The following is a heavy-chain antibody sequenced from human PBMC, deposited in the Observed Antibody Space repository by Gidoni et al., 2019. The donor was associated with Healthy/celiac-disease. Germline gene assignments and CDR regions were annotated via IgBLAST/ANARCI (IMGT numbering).Heavy chain of an antibody. Sequence: QVQLVESGGGVVQPGRSLRLSCDASGFTFSSSGMHWVRPAPVNGLEWVAVIWYDGSNKYYVDSVKGRFTISRDNSKNTLYLQMNSLRAEDTAVYYCAREPYGDYSTGTGDYWGQGTLVTVSS. CDR3: AREPYGDYSTGTGDY. CDR1: GFTFSSSG. D-gene: IGHD4-17*01. CDR2: IWYDGSNK. J-gene: IGHJ4*02. V-gene: IGHV3-33*01.